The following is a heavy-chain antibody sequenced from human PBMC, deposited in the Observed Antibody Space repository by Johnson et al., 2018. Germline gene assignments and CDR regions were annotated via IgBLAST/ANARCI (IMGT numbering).Heavy chain of an antibody. CDR1: GGSFSTYY. CDR3: ARGMGYCSGGGCYTSSFSRFDS. V-gene: IGHV4-59*13. CDR2: IYSNGDT. D-gene: IGHD2-15*01. Sequence: QVQLQESGPGLVKPSETLSLTCTLSGGSFSTYYWSWIRQPPGKGLEWIGYIYSNGDTIYTPSLNSRVTISVNTSKNQFTLKLSAMTAADPAVYYCARGMGYCSGGGCYTSSFSRFDSWGQGTLVTVSS. J-gene: IGHJ5*01.